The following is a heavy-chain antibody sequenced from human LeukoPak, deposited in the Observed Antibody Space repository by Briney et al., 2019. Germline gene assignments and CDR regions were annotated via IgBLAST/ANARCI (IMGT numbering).Heavy chain of an antibody. V-gene: IGHV4-59*08. CDR3: ARRNTADASIDF. J-gene: IGHJ4*02. CDR1: GGSISGHW. D-gene: IGHD2/OR15-2a*01. CDR2: VFYSGGT. Sequence: SETLSLTCTVSGGSISGHWWSWIRQPPGKGLEWIGDVFYSGGTNYNPSLKSRLSISLDTSKNQFSLKLSSVTAADTAMYYCARRNTADASIDFWGQGTLVTAYS.